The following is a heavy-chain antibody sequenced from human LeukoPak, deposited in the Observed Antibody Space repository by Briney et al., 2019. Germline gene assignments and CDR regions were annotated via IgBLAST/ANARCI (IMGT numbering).Heavy chain of an antibody. J-gene: IGHJ4*02. CDR2: IIPIFGTA. D-gene: IGHD6-19*01. CDR3: ARGESVAGIATTPD. CDR1: GGTFSSYA. V-gene: IGHV1-69*13. Sequence: SVKVSCKASGGTFSSYAISWVRQAPGQGLEWMGGIIPIFGTANYAQKFQGRVTITADESTSAAYMELSSLRSEDTAVYYCARGESVAGIATTPDWGQGTLVTVSS.